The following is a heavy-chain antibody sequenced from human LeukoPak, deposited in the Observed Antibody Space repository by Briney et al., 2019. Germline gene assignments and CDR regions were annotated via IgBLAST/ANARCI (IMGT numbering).Heavy chain of an antibody. CDR3: VRHRTASDY. CDR1: GFSFSSYG. V-gene: IGHV3-30*02. D-gene: IGHD3-16*02. CDR2: IRYDGSNK. Sequence: QSGGSLRLSCAGSGFSFSSYGMHWVRQAPGKGLEWVAFIRYDGSNKYYADSVKGRFTISRDNAKNSLYLQMNSLRAEDTALYYCVRHRTASDYWGQGSLVTVSS. J-gene: IGHJ4*02.